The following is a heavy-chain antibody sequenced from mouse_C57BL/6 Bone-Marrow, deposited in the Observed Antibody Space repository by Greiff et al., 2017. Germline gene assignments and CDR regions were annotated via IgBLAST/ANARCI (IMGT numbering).Heavy chain of an antibody. CDR1: GFTFSSYG. CDR3: AGTYGGWFAY. Sequence: EVKLVESGGDLVKPGGSLKLSCAASGFTFSSYGMSWVRQTPDKRLEWVATISSGGSYTYYPDSVKGRFTISRDNAKNTLYLQMSSLKSEDTAMYYCAGTYGGWFAYWGQGTLVTVSA. V-gene: IGHV5-6*01. J-gene: IGHJ3*01. D-gene: IGHD1-1*01. CDR2: ISSGGSYT.